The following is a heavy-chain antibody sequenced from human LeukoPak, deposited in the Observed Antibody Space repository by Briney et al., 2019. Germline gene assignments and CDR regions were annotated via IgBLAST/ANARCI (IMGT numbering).Heavy chain of an antibody. D-gene: IGHD6-6*01. CDR3: ARRNKKLALDY. CDR2: IYPGDSDT. J-gene: IGHJ4*02. V-gene: IGHV5-51*01. CDR1: GYSFSSYW. Sequence: GESLKISCKGSGYSFSSYWIGWVRQMPGKGLEWMGIIYPGDSDTRYSPSFQGKVTISADKSISTAYLQWSSLKASDTAMYYCARRNKKLALDYWGQGTLVTVSS.